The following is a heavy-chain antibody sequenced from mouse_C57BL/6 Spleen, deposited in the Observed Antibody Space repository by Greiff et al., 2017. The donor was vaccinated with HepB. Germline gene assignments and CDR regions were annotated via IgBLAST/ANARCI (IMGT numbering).Heavy chain of an antibody. CDR2: IDPSDSYT. Sequence: QVQLQQPGAELVKPGASVKLSCKASGYTFTSYWMQWVKQRPGQGLEWIGEIDPSDSYTNYNQKFKGKATLTVDTASSTANMQLSSLTSEDSAVYYCAIHLLAVAYWGQGTLVTVSA. V-gene: IGHV1-50*01. CDR1: GYTFTSYW. J-gene: IGHJ3*01. CDR3: AIHLLAVAY. D-gene: IGHD1-1*01.